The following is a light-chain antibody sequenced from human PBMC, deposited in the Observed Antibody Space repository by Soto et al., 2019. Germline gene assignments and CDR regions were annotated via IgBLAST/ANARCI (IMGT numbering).Light chain of an antibody. Sequence: QSALTQPASVSGSPGQSITISCTGTSSDIGGYNYVSWYQQHPGRAPKLMIYEVSYRPSGVSNRFSGSKSGNTASLTISGLQAEDEADYYCSSYSSSGHGVVFGGGTKLTVL. J-gene: IGLJ2*01. CDR1: SSDIGGYNY. CDR2: EVS. CDR3: SSYSSSGHGVV. V-gene: IGLV2-14*01.